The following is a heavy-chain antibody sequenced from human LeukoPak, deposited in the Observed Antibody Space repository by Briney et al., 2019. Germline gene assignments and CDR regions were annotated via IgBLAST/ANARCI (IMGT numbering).Heavy chain of an antibody. D-gene: IGHD4-23*01. V-gene: IGHV4-59*01. CDR3: ARSHGGNSGRSEYYYYYYYMDV. CDR2: IYYSGST. J-gene: IGHJ6*03. CDR1: GGSISSYY. Sequence: SETLSLTCTVSGGSISSYYWSWIRQPPGKGLEWIGYIYYSGSTNYNPYLKSRVTISVDTSKNQFSLKLSSVTAADTAVYYCARSHGGNSGRSEYYYYYYYMDVWGKGTTVTVSS.